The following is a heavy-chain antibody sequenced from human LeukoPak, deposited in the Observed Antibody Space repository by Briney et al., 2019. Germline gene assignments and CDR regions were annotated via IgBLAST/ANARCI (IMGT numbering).Heavy chain of an antibody. CDR2: IYYSGSI. V-gene: IGHV4-39*01. CDR1: GGSISSRSYY. CDR3: ARGYDSSGYPLDY. Sequence: SETLSLTCTVSGGSISSRSYYWGWIRQSPGKGLERIGNIYYSGSIYYNPSLKSRVTISVDTSKNQFSLKLSSVTAADTAVYYCARGYDSSGYPLDYWGQGTLVTVSS. D-gene: IGHD3-22*01. J-gene: IGHJ4*02.